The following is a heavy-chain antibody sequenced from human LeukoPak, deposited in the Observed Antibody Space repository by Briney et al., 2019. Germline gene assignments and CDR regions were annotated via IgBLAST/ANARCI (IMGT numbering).Heavy chain of an antibody. D-gene: IGHD3-22*01. Sequence: PSETLSLTCTVSGGSISTYYWSWIRQPAGKGLEWIGRIYTSGSTNCNPSLKSRVTMSVDTSKNHFSLKLSSVTAADTAIYYCARVGKYYYDRTGAFDIWGQGTMVTVSS. CDR2: IYTSGST. V-gene: IGHV4-4*07. J-gene: IGHJ3*02. CDR1: GGSISTYY. CDR3: ARVGKYYYDRTGAFDI.